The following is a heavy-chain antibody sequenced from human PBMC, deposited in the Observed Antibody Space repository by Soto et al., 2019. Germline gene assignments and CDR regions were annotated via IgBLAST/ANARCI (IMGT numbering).Heavy chain of an antibody. CDR2: MNPNSGNT. CDR3: ARRYGDPSSSTGFDY. CDR1: GYTFTSYD. V-gene: IGHV1-8*01. Sequence: ASVKVSCKASGYTFTSYDINWVRQATGQGLEWMGWMNPNSGNTGYAQKFQGRVTLTTDTSTSTAYMDMRSLRSDDTAVYYCARRYGDPSSSTGFDYWGQGTLVTVSS. J-gene: IGHJ4*02. D-gene: IGHD2-21*02.